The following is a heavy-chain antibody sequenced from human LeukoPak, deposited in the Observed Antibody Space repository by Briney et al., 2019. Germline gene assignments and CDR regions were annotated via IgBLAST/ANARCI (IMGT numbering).Heavy chain of an antibody. CDR1: GFTFSSYS. CDR3: ARGGV. J-gene: IGHJ3*01. Sequence: GGSLRLSCAASGFTFSSYSMNWVRQAPGEGLEWGSYISGSSSTIYYADSVKGRFTISRDNGKNTLYLQMNSLRAEDTAVYYCARGGVWGQGTMVTVSS. CDR2: ISGSSSTI. V-gene: IGHV3-48*01.